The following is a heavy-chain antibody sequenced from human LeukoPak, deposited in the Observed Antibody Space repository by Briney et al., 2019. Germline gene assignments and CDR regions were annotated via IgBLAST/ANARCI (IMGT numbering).Heavy chain of an antibody. D-gene: IGHD1-1*01. Sequence: GGSLRLSCAASGFAFSTYGIHWVRQTPGKGLEWVAVIWYDGSNQFYAASVKGRFTISRDNFRNTLYLQMNSLTAVDTAVYYCARDVAPTTNSAWYLDLWGRGTLVTVSS. CDR1: GFAFSTYG. V-gene: IGHV3-33*01. CDR3: ARDVAPTTNSAWYLDL. CDR2: IWYDGSNQ. J-gene: IGHJ2*01.